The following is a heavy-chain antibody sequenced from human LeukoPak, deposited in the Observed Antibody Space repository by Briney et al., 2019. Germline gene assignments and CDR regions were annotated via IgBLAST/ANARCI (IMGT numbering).Heavy chain of an antibody. V-gene: IGHV3-73*01. J-gene: IGHJ4*02. CDR1: GVTFSGSA. CDR3: TGSSGLLNFDY. D-gene: IGHD6-19*01. Sequence: PGGSLRLSCGASGVTFSGSAMHWVRQASGKGLEWVGRIRNKANNYATVYAASVKGRFTISRDDSKNTAYLQMDSLKTEDTAVYYCTGSSGLLNFDYWGLGTLVTVSS. CDR2: IRNKANNYAT.